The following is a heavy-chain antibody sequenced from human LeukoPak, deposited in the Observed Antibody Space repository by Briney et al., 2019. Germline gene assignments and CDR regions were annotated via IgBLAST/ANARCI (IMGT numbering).Heavy chain of an antibody. CDR1: GYIFTPHH. D-gene: IGHD5-24*01. Sequence: SVKVSCKTSGYIFTPHHIHWMRQAPGQGLELLGWVSAANNPEYSQKFQGRDVITRDASATTSYLELNSLRSEDTAIYYCAMSVEMPPIPSFDFWGQGTLVTVSS. CDR3: AMSVEMPPIPSFDF. CDR2: VSAANNP. V-gene: IGHV1-3*01. J-gene: IGHJ4*02.